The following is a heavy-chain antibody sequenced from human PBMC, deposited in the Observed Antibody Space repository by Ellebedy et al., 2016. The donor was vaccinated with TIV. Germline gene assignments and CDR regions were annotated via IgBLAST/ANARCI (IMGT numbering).Heavy chain of an antibody. J-gene: IGHJ6*02. CDR1: GYSFTSYR. CDR3: ARPGRDYYYYGMDV. Sequence: GGSLRLSXKGSGYSFTSYRIGWVRQMPGKGLEWMGIIYPGDSDTRYSPSFQGQVTISADKSISTAYLQWSSLKASDTAMYYCARPGRDYYYYGMDVWGQGTTVTVSS. D-gene: IGHD3-10*01. V-gene: IGHV5-51*01. CDR2: IYPGDSDT.